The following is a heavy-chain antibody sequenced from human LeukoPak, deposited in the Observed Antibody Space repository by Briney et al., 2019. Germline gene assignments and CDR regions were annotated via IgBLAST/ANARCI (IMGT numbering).Heavy chain of an antibody. CDR2: ISSSGSTI. CDR3: ARDPPSYDILTGYHSSFDY. D-gene: IGHD3-9*01. Sequence: GGSLRLSCAASGFTFSDYYMSWIRQAPGKGLEWVSYISSSGSTIYYADSVKGRFTISRDNAKNSLYLQMNSLRAEDTAVYYCARDPPSYDILTGYHSSFDYWGQGTLVTVSS. V-gene: IGHV3-11*01. CDR1: GFTFSDYY. J-gene: IGHJ4*02.